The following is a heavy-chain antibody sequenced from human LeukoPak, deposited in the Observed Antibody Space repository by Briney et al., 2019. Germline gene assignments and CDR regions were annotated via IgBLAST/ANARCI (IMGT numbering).Heavy chain of an antibody. D-gene: IGHD2-2*01. CDR1: GFTFNNFE. CDR2: IKHDSSEK. Sequence: GGSLRLSCAASGFTFNNFEMNWVRQAPGKGLEWVANIKHDSSEKYSVDSVKGRFTISRDNAKKILYLQMNSLRAEDTAVYFCARGRSMDFWGQGTLVTVSS. J-gene: IGHJ4*02. CDR3: ARGRSMDF. V-gene: IGHV3-7*04.